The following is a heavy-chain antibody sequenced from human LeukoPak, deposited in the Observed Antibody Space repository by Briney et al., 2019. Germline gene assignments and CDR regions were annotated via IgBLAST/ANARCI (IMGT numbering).Heavy chain of an antibody. Sequence: GASVKVSCKASGYTFTSYGISWVRQAPGQGLEWMGWISAYNGNTNYAQKLQGRVTMTTDTSTSTAYMELRSLRSDDTAVYYCARDRLPHCDFWSGYSPGDYWGQGTLVTVSS. V-gene: IGHV1-18*01. CDR1: GYTFTSYG. J-gene: IGHJ4*02. CDR2: ISAYNGNT. D-gene: IGHD3-3*01. CDR3: ARDRLPHCDFWSGYSPGDY.